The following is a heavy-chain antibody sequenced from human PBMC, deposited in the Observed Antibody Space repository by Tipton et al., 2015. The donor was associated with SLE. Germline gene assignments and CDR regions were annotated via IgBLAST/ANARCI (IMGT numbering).Heavy chain of an antibody. Sequence: LRLSCSVSGGSMSSYYWTWIRQPPGKGLEWTAYIHYSGGTNYNPSLKSRVTISVDTSRSQFSLKLTSVTAADRAVYYCARVEGWGGYPDGFDVWGQGTMVTVSS. CDR2: IHYSGGT. D-gene: IGHD3-10*01. J-gene: IGHJ3*01. CDR3: ARVEGWGGYPDGFDV. V-gene: IGHV4-59*01. CDR1: GGSMSSYY.